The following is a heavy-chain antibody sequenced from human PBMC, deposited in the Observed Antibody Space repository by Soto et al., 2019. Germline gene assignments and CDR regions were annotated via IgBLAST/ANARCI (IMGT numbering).Heavy chain of an antibody. Sequence: GRSRRRSCPACELTFSSYWIHSVSQAPGKGLVWASRINSDGSSTSYADCMRCRFTISRDNTKNSLYLQIYSLRAEDTAVYYCARDDSSGHFNYCDQGTLIAVAS. V-gene: IGHV3-74*01. CDR1: ELTFSSYW. D-gene: IGHD3-22*01. CDR2: INSDGSST. CDR3: ARDDSSGHFNY. J-gene: IGHJ4*02.